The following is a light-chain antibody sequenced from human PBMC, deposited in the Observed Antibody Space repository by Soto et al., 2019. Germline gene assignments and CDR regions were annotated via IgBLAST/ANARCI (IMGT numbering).Light chain of an antibody. Sequence: EIVLTQSPGTLSLSPGERATLSCRASQSVSSSYLAWYQQKPGQAPRLLIYGASSRATGIPDRFSGSGSGTDFTLTISRLEYEDFAVYYCQQYGSSPYTFGQGTKPEI. CDR2: GAS. CDR3: QQYGSSPYT. J-gene: IGKJ2*01. V-gene: IGKV3-20*01. CDR1: QSVSSSY.